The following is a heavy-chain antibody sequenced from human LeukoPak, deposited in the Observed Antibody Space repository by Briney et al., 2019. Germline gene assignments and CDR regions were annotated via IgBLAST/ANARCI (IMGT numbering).Heavy chain of an antibody. CDR2: ISHSGTPT. CDR3: ARGKLGAATLDY. D-gene: IGHD1-26*01. CDR1: KFTFGAYS. J-gene: IGHJ4*02. V-gene: IGHV3-48*01. Sequence: GGSLRLSCAASKFTFGAYSMNWVRQAPGKGLEWVSSISHSGTPTYYADSVKGRFTISRDNSKNTLYLQMDSLRAEDTAVYYCARGKLGAATLDYWGQGTLVTVSS.